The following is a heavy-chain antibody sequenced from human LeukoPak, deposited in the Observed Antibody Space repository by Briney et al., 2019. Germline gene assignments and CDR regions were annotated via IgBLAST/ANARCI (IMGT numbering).Heavy chain of an antibody. Sequence: GGSLRLSCAASGFTFSTDPMSWVRQAPGKGLEWVSAISDNGAYTYYADSVKGRFTISRDNSKNMVYLQMNSLRAEDTATYYCAKEYHDILTGYQTTFDYWGQGTPVTVSS. J-gene: IGHJ4*02. CDR3: AKEYHDILTGYQTTFDY. V-gene: IGHV3-23*01. D-gene: IGHD3-9*01. CDR1: GFTFSTDP. CDR2: ISDNGAYT.